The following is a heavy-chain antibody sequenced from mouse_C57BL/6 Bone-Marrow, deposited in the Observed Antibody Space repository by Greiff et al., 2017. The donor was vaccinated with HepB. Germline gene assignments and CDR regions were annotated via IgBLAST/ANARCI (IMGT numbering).Heavy chain of an antibody. CDR1: GYTFTSYT. CDR3: ARPRWLLPFAY. V-gene: IGHV1-4*01. Sequence: QVQLKQSGAELARPGASVKMSCKASGYTFTSYTMHWVKQRPGQGLEWIGYINPSSGYTKYNQKFKDKATLTADKSSSTAYMQLSSLTSEDSAVYYCARPRWLLPFAYWGQGTLVTVSA. D-gene: IGHD2-3*01. J-gene: IGHJ3*01. CDR2: INPSSGYT.